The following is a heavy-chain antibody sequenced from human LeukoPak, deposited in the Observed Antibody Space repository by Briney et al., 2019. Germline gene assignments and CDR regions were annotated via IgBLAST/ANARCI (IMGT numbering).Heavy chain of an antibody. D-gene: IGHD1-26*01. V-gene: IGHV1-69*05. J-gene: IGHJ6*03. Sequence: SVKVSCKASGGTFSSYAISWVRQAPGQGLEWMGRIIPIFGTANYAQKLQGRVTITTDESTSTAYMELSSLRSEDTAVYYCARAWGAANYYYYMDVWGKGTTVTVSS. CDR1: GGTFSSYA. CDR2: IIPIFGTA. CDR3: ARAWGAANYYYYMDV.